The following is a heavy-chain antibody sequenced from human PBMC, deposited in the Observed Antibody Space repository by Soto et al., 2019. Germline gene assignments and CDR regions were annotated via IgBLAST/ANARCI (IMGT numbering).Heavy chain of an antibody. D-gene: IGHD6-19*01. CDR1: GGTFSSYA. Sequence: GASVKVSCKASGGTFSSYAISWVRQAPGQGLEWMGGIIPIFGTANYAQKFQGRVTITADESTSPAYVELRSLRYEDHAVYYCATDPGSSRGPSMANSYYYGMDVWRQGTTVTVSS. CDR3: ATDPGSSRGPSMANSYYYGMDV. V-gene: IGHV1-69*13. J-gene: IGHJ6*02. CDR2: IIPIFGTA.